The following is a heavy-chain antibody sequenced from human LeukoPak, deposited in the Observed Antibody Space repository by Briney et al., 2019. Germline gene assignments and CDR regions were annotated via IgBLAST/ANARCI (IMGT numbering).Heavy chain of an antibody. D-gene: IGHD2-8*01. CDR2: IYYSGST. Sequence: PSETLSLTCTVSGGSISSSSYYWGWIRQPPGKGLEWIGSIYYSGSTYYNPSLKSRVTISVDTSKNQFSLKLSSVTAADTAVYYCAREVEFSGVRSTQVGPWGQGTLVTVSS. CDR3: AREVEFSGVRSTQVGP. CDR1: GGSISSSSYY. J-gene: IGHJ5*02. V-gene: IGHV4-39*07.